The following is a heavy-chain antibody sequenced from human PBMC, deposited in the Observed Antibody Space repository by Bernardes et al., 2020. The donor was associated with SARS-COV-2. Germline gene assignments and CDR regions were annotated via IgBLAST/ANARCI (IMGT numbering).Heavy chain of an antibody. CDR3: AQHPSRSFDN. CDR1: GVTISRYW. J-gene: IGHJ4*02. D-gene: IGHD6-13*01. V-gene: IGHV3-7*02. CDR2: INQDGSQR. Sequence: GGYLILTCAVSGVTISRYWLSWLSRAPGKGLEWVANINQDGSQRNYVDSVRGRFTISRDNAANSLFLQLNSLRDEDTAIYYCAQHPSRSFDNWGQGTLVTDSS.